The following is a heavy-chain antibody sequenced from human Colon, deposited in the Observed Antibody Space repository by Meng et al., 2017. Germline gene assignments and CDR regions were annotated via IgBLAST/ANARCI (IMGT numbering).Heavy chain of an antibody. Sequence: QPQLQESGPGLVKPSEARSLTCSVSGGSISTSGYYWGWIRQPPGKGLEWIGSIGHSGITYYTPSLKSRVTVSIDTSKSQFSLKLTSVTAADTVVYYCVRSSGWVRTGFDPWGQGTLVTVSS. V-gene: IGHV4-39*01. CDR1: GGSISTSGYY. CDR3: VRSSGWVRTGFDP. CDR2: IGHSGIT. D-gene: IGHD6-19*01. J-gene: IGHJ5*02.